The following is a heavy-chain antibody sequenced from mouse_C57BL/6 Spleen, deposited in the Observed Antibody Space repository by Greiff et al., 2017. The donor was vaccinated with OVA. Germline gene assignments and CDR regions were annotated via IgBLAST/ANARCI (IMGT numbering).Heavy chain of an antibody. CDR3: AREGSTVVYFDY. CDR1: GFTFSSYG. J-gene: IGHJ2*01. Sequence: EVQLVESGGDLVKPGGSLKLSCAASGFTFSSYGMSWVRQTPDKRLEWVATISSGGSYTYYPDSVKGRFTISRDNATNTLYLQMSRLKSEDTAMYDGAREGSTVVYFDYWGQGTTLTVSS. V-gene: IGHV5-6*01. CDR2: ISSGGSYT. D-gene: IGHD1-1*01.